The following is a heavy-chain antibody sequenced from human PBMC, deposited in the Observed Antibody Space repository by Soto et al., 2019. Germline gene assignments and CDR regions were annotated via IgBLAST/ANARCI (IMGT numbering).Heavy chain of an antibody. CDR3: ARIASYDTSGPLDYYYGMDV. CDR2: MNPNSGNT. Sequence: QVQLVQSGAEVKKPGASVKVSCKASGYTFTSYDIGWVRQATGQGLEWMGWMNPNSGNTGYAQKFQGRVTMTSHTSIGTAYMELSSLRSEDTAVYYCARIASYDTSGPLDYYYGMDVWGQGTTVTVSS. CDR1: GYTFTSYD. D-gene: IGHD3-22*01. V-gene: IGHV1-8*01. J-gene: IGHJ6*02.